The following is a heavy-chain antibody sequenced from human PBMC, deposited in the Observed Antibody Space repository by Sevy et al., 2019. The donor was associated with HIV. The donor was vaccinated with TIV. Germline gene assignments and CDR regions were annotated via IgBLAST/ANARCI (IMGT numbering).Heavy chain of an antibody. CDR1: GFTVSSDY. CDR2: IYSGGTT. Sequence: GGYLRLSCAASGFTVSSDYMTWVRQAPGKGLEWVSVIYSGGTTYYADSVKGRFTISRDNSKNTVYLQMNSLRAEDTAVYYCARESSSTWQAGYYGMAVWGQGTTVIVSS. J-gene: IGHJ6*02. CDR3: ARESSSTWQAGYYGMAV. D-gene: IGHD6-13*01. V-gene: IGHV3-66*01.